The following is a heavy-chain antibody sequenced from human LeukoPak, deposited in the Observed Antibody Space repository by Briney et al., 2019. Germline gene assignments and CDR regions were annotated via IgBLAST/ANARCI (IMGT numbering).Heavy chain of an antibody. V-gene: IGHV1-18*01. Sequence: ASVKVSCKASGYTFTSYGISWVRQAPGQGLEWMGWISAYNGSTNYAQKLQGRVTMTTDTSTSTAYMELRSLRSDDTTVYYCARQDSSGWYRPNWFDPWGQGTLVTVSS. CDR1: GYTFTSYG. CDR3: ARQDSSGWYRPNWFDP. D-gene: IGHD6-19*01. CDR2: ISAYNGST. J-gene: IGHJ5*02.